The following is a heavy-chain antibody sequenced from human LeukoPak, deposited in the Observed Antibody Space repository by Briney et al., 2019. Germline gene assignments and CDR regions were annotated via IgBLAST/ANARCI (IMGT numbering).Heavy chain of an antibody. CDR2: FIPIFGTA. CDR1: GGTFSSYA. Sequence: SVKVSCKASGGTFSSYAISWGRQAPEQGLNWMGRFIPIFGTANYAQKFQGRVTITTDESTSTAYMELSSLRSEDTAVYYCAVTGLYNYYYYYYMDVWGKGTTVTVSS. CDR3: AVTGLYNYYYYYYMDV. D-gene: IGHD7-27*01. J-gene: IGHJ6*03. V-gene: IGHV1-69*05.